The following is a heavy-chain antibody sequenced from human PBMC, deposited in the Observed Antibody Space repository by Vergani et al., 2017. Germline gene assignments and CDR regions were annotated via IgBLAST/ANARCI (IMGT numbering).Heavy chain of an antibody. J-gene: IGHJ6*02. CDR1: GGSISSGSYY. CDR2: IYTSGST. CDR3: ARAPTLGPSEMGYYYYGMDV. D-gene: IGHD1-14*01. V-gene: IGHV4-61*02. Sequence: QVQLQESGPGLVKPSQTLSLTCTVSGGSISSGSYYWSWIRQPAGKGLEWIGRIYTSGSTNYNPSLKSRVTISVDTSKNQFSLKLSSVTAADTAVYYCARAPTLGPSEMGYYYYGMDVWGQGTTVTVSS.